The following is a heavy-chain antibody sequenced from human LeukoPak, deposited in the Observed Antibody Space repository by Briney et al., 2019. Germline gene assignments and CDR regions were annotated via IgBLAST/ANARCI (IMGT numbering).Heavy chain of an antibody. CDR3: AKRALGPQYYFDD. D-gene: IGHD7-27*01. Sequence: GGSLRLSCVASRFTFSSYAMSCVRQAPGKGLEWVSTISDSGGNTYSADSVKGRFTISRDNSKSTLYLQMNSLRADDTAVYYCAKRALGPQYYFDDWGQGTLVTVSS. V-gene: IGHV3-23*01. J-gene: IGHJ4*02. CDR2: ISDSGGNT. CDR1: RFTFSSYA.